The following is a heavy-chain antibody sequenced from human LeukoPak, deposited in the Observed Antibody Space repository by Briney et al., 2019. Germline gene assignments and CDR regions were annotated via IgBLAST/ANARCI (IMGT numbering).Heavy chain of an antibody. CDR3: ARKYPDHWFDP. Sequence: SETLSLTCTVSGGSISSGNFYWSWIRQPPGKGLEWIGYIFYLGGTYYNLSLKSRVTMSVDTSKNQFSLILRSVTAADTAVYYCARKYPDHWFDPWGQGTLVTVSS. J-gene: IGHJ5*02. V-gene: IGHV4-30-4*01. D-gene: IGHD6-6*01. CDR2: IFYLGGT. CDR1: GGSISSGNFY.